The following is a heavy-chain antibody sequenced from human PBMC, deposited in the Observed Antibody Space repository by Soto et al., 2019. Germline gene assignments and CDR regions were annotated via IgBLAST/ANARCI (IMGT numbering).Heavy chain of an antibody. CDR1: GGTFSSYA. J-gene: IGHJ6*02. D-gene: IGHD1-1*01. Sequence: SVKVSCKASGGTFSSYAISWVRQAPGQGLEWMGGIIPIFGTANYAQKFQGRVTITADESTSTAYMELSSLRSEDTAVYYCARDNSDRVQNNYYYGMDVWGQGTTVTVSS. V-gene: IGHV1-69*13. CDR2: IIPIFGTA. CDR3: ARDNSDRVQNNYYYGMDV.